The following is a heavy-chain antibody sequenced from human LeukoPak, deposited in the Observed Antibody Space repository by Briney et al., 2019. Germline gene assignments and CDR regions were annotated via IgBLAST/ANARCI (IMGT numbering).Heavy chain of an antibody. CDR1: GFTFSSYS. V-gene: IGHV3-48*01. CDR3: ARDLPQPAFGEQWLVRGAFDI. CDR2: ISSSSSTI. D-gene: IGHD6-19*01. J-gene: IGHJ3*02. Sequence: GGSLGLSCAASGFTFSSYSMNWVRQAPGKGLEWVSYISSSSSTIYYADSVKGRFTISRDNAKNSLYLQMNSLRAEDTAVYYCARDLPQPAFGEQWLVRGAFDIWGQGTMVTVSS.